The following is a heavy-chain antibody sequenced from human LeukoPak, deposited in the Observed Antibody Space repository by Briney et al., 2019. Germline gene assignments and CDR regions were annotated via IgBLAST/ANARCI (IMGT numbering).Heavy chain of an antibody. D-gene: IGHD2-2*01. CDR1: GVSISRYY. V-gene: IGHV4-59*01. J-gene: IGHJ6*03. Sequence: ETLCLTCTVSGVSISRYYWSWLRQPPGKGLEWIGHIYYTGSTNYNPSLKRRLSISVGTSTTQSFLKEISAPSADTAVYYCARGRGGLVVPGVYYQFMDVWGKGTTVTVSS. CDR3: ARGRGGLVVPGVYYQFMDV. CDR2: IYYTGST.